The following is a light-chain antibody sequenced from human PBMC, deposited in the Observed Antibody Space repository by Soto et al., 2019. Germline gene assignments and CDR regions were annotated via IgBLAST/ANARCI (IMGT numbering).Light chain of an antibody. CDR2: GAS. CDR3: QQYNDWPRT. Sequence: EVVMTQSPAILSVSPGERATLSCRASQSVGINVAWYQQKPGQASRLLIYGASTRATGSPDRFSASGSATEFTLTISSLLSEDFAVYYCQQYNDWPRTFGQGTKVDIK. V-gene: IGKV3-15*01. CDR1: QSVGIN. J-gene: IGKJ1*01.